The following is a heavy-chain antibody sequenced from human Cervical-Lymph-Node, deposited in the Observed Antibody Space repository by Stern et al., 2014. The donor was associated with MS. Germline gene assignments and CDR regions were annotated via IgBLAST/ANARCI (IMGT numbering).Heavy chain of an antibody. CDR3: VRRRDSAGYDTFDL. V-gene: IGHV5-51*01. J-gene: IGHJ3*01. CDR1: GYTFSNFW. Sequence: VQLVQSGAEVKKPGESLKISCRTSGYTFSNFWIGWVRQMPGKGLEWLGVIYPADPDTTYSPSFQGQGTISADESLSTPFLQWRSLKASDTAMYYCVRRRDSAGYDTFDLWGQGTMLIVSS. D-gene: IGHD3-22*01. CDR2: IYPADPDT.